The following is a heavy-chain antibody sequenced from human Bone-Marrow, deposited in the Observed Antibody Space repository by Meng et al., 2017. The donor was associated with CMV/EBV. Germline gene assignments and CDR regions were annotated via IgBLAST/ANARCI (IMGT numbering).Heavy chain of an antibody. V-gene: IGHV1-18*01. CDR1: GYTFTSYG. J-gene: IGHJ3*02. CDR3: ARALYCSSTSCYLYAFDI. CDR2: ISAYNGNT. D-gene: IGHD2-2*01. Sequence: ASVKVSCKASGYTFTSYGISWVRQAPGQGLEWMGWISAYNGNTNYAQKLQGRVTMTTDTSTSTAYMELRSLRSDDTAVYYCARALYCSSTSCYLYAFDIWGQGTMVTVSS.